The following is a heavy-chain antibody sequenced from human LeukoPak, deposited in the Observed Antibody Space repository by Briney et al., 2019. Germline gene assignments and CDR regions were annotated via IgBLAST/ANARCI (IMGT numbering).Heavy chain of an antibody. V-gene: IGHV4-30-2*01. J-gene: IGHJ5*02. D-gene: IGHD1-26*01. CDR1: GGSISSGGYS. CDR3: ARSFKGSSNWFDP. CDR2: IYHSGST. Sequence: SQTLSLTCAVSGGSISSGGYSWSWIRQPPGKGLEWIGYIYHSGSTYYNPSLKSRVTISVDRSKNQFSLKLSSVTAADTAVYYCARSFKGSSNWFDPWGQGTLVTVSS.